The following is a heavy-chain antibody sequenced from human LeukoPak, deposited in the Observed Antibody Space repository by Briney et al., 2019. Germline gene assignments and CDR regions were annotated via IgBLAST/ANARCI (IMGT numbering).Heavy chain of an antibody. Sequence: SETLSLTCAVYGGSFSGYYWSWIRQPPGKGLEWIGEINHSGSTNYNPSLKSRVTISVDTSKNQFSLKLSSVTAADTAVYYCASQTYYYYMDAWGKGTTVTVSS. V-gene: IGHV4-34*01. CDR1: GGSFSGYY. J-gene: IGHJ6*03. CDR3: ASQTYYYYMDA. CDR2: INHSGST.